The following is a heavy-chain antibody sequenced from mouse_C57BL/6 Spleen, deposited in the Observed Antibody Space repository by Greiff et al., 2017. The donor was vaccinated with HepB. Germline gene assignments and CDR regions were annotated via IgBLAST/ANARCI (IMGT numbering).Heavy chain of an antibody. CDR2: IYPGSGST. V-gene: IGHV1-55*01. D-gene: IGHD5-1*01. J-gene: IGHJ3*01. CDR3: ARYQLAY. Sequence: VQLQESGAELVKPGASVKMSCKASGYTFTSYWITWVKQRPGQGLEWIGDIYPGSGSTNYNEKFKSKATLTVDTSSSTAYMQLSSLTSEDSAVYYCARYQLAYWGQGTLVTVSA. CDR1: GYTFTSYW.